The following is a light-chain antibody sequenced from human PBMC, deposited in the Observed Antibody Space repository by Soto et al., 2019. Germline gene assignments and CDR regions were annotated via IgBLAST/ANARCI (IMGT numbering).Light chain of an antibody. V-gene: IGKV2-28*01. J-gene: IGKJ2*01. Sequence: DIVMTQSPLSLPVTPGEPASISCRSSQSLLHSNGFLFLDWYLQKPGQSPQLLIYLGSNRASGVPDRFSGSGSGTDFTLKISRVEADDVGVYYCRQALQIPRTFGQGTKLEIK. CDR1: QSLLHSNGFLF. CDR2: LGS. CDR3: RQALQIPRT.